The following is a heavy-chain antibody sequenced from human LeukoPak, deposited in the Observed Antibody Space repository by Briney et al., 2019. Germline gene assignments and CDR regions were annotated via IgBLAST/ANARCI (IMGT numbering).Heavy chain of an antibody. CDR3: ASRITLVRGGFDS. CDR1: GFTLSSYW. CDR2: IKQDGSEK. D-gene: IGHD3-10*01. J-gene: IGHJ4*02. V-gene: IGHV3-7*03. Sequence: GGSLRLSCAASGFTLSSYWMSWVRQAPGKGLEWVANIKQDGSEKYYVDSVKGRFTISRDKSKKTLYLQLNSLKAEDTAVYYCASRITLVRGGFDSWGQGTLVTVSS.